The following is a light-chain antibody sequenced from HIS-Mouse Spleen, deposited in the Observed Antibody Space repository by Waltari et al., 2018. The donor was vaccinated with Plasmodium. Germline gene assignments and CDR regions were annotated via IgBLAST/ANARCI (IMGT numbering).Light chain of an antibody. CDR1: QSISSY. CDR2: AAS. CDR3: QQSYSTWT. V-gene: IGKV1-39*01. J-gene: IGKJ1*01. Sequence: DIQMTQSPSSLSASVGDRVTITCRASQSISSYLNWDQQKPGKAPNLLIYAASSLQSGVPSRFSGSGSGTDFTLTISSLQPEDFATYYCQQSYSTWTFGQGTKVEIK.